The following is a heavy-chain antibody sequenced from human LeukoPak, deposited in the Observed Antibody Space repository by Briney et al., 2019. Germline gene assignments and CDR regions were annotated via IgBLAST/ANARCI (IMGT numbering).Heavy chain of an antibody. CDR3: ASGEWLVY. Sequence: SETRSLTCTVSGGSISSSGYFCGWIRQPPGKGLEWIGTIYYSGSTYYNPSLKSRVTISVDTSKNQFSLKLSSVTAADTAVYYCASGEWLVYWGQGTLVTVSS. V-gene: IGHV4-39*07. CDR1: GGSISSSGYF. D-gene: IGHD6-19*01. J-gene: IGHJ4*02. CDR2: IYYSGST.